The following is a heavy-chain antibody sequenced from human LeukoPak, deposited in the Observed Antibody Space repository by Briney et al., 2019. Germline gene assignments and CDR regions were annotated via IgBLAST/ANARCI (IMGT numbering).Heavy chain of an antibody. CDR3: ARTPYYDILTGYAVQRYSYYMDV. CDR1: GYTFTSYY. V-gene: IGHV1-46*01. Sequence: ASVKVSCKASGYTFTSYYMHWVRQAPGQGLEWMGIINPSGGSTSYAQKFQGRVTMTRDMPTSTVYMELSSLRSEDTAVYYCARTPYYDILTGYAVQRYSYYMDVWGKGTTVTVSS. D-gene: IGHD3-9*01. CDR2: INPSGGST. J-gene: IGHJ6*03.